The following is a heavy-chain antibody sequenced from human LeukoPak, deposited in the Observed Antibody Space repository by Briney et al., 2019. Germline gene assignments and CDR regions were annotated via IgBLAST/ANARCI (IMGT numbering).Heavy chain of an antibody. J-gene: IGHJ6*02. Sequence: GGSLRLSCAASGFTFSSYSMNWVRQAPGKGLEWVSSISSSSSYIYYADSVKGRFTIPRDNAKNSLYLQMNSLRAEDTAVYYCARMSCSSTSSYGYYYYGMDVWGQGTTVTVSS. CDR1: GFTFSSYS. V-gene: IGHV3-21*01. CDR3: ARMSCSSTSSYGYYYYGMDV. CDR2: ISSSSSYI. D-gene: IGHD2-2*01.